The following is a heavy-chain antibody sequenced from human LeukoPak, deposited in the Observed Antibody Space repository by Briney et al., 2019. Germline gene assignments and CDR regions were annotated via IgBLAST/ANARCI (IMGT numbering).Heavy chain of an antibody. CDR2: INHSGST. J-gene: IGHJ4*02. Sequence: PSETLSLTCAVYGGSFSGYYWSWLRQPPGKGLEWIGEINHSGSTNYNPSLKSRVTISVDTSKNQFSLKLSSVTAADTAVYYCARRSRVGATTSFDYWGQGTLVTVSS. D-gene: IGHD1-26*01. CDR3: ARRSRVGATTSFDY. CDR1: GGSFSGYY. V-gene: IGHV4-34*01.